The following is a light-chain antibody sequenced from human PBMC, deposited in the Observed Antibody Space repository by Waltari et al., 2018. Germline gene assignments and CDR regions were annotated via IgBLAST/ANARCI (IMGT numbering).Light chain of an antibody. Sequence: DIVLTQSPATLSLSPGERATLSCRASQSIHNYLAWYQQKPRQAPRLRIYDTSNRATGISARFSGSGFGTDFTLTISSLEPEDFAVYYCQQRRNWPLTFGGGTKVEIK. CDR3: QQRRNWPLT. CDR2: DTS. J-gene: IGKJ4*01. CDR1: QSIHNY. V-gene: IGKV3-11*01.